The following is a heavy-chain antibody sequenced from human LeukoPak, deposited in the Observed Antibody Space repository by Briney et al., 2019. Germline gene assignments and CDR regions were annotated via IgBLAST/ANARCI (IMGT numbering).Heavy chain of an antibody. CDR1: GFTFDDYA. J-gene: IGHJ4*02. Sequence: AGGSLRLSCAASGFTFDDYAMHWVRQAPGKGLEWVSGISWNSGSIGYADSVKGRFTISRDNAKNSLYLQMNSLRAEDTALYYCAKDLGSSGWENFDYWGQGTLVTVSS. V-gene: IGHV3-9*01. CDR3: AKDLGSSGWENFDY. CDR2: ISWNSGSI. D-gene: IGHD6-19*01.